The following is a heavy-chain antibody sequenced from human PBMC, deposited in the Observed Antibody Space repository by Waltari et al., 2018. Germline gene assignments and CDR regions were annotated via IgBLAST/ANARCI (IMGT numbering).Heavy chain of an antibody. J-gene: IGHJ5*02. CDR2: IRSKAYGETT. Sequence: DVQLVVSWGGWVQPGRSLWRYCTTSGFTLVGDCMSWVRQAPGQGLEWLGFIRSKAYGETTDYAASVRGRFTISRDDSKSIAYLQMNSLKTEDTAIYFCARDLMYGEHPLFDRWGQGTLVTVSS. D-gene: IGHD4-17*01. V-gene: IGHV3-49*04. CDR1: GFTLVGDC. CDR3: ARDLMYGEHPLFDR.